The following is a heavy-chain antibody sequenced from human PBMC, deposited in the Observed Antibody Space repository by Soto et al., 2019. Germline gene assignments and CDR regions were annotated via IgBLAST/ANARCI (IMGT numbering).Heavy chain of an antibody. Sequence: GGSLRLSCAASGFTFSSYAMSWVRQAPGKGLEWVSAISGSGGSTYYADSVKGRFTISRDNAKNSVYLQMNSLGAEDTAVYYGGRAECTSCYGFQHWGQGTLVTVAS. CDR3: GRAECTSCYGFQH. V-gene: IGHV3-23*01. CDR2: ISGSGGST. J-gene: IGHJ1*01. D-gene: IGHD2-2*01. CDR1: GFTFSSYA.